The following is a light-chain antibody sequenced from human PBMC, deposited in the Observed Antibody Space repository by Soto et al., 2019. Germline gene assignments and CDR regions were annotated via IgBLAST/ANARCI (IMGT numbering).Light chain of an antibody. V-gene: IGKV3-20*01. CDR2: DAS. J-gene: IGKJ5*01. CDR3: QQNGTSPIT. Sequence: EFVLSQSPGTLSLSPGERATLSCRASQTVRNNYLAWYQQKPGQAPRLLIYDASSRATGIPDRFSGGGSGTDFTLTISRLEPEDFSVFYCQQNGTSPITFGQGTRLEIK. CDR1: QTVRNNY.